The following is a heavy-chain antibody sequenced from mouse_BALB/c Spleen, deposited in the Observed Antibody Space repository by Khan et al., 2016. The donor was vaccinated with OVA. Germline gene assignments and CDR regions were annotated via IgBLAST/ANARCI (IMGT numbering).Heavy chain of an antibody. Sequence: QVQLKESGAELVKPGASVKLSCKASGYTFTSYWMHWVKQRPGKGLEWIGEINPSNGRTNYNEKFKSKATLTVDKSSSTAYMQLSSPTSEDSAVYYCARVITRDYWGQGTTLTDSS. CDR2: INPSNGRT. CDR1: GYTFTSYW. CDR3: ARVITRDY. D-gene: IGHD6-1*01. V-gene: IGHV1S81*02. J-gene: IGHJ2*01.